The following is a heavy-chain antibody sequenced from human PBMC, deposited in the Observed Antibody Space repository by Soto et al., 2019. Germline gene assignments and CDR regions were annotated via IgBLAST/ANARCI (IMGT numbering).Heavy chain of an antibody. D-gene: IGHD2-21*02. V-gene: IGHV4-4*02. J-gene: IGHJ5*02. Sequence: QVQLQESGPGLVKPSGTLSLTCAVSGGSISSDDWWTWARQTPGTGLEWIGEIYHSGTTNYNPSLLSRVTRAVDKAKSQLSLRLDSVTAADTAVYYCARSDCYGVCRGKWLDPWGQGILVTVSS. CDR1: GGSISSDDW. CDR2: IYHSGTT. CDR3: ARSDCYGVCRGKWLDP.